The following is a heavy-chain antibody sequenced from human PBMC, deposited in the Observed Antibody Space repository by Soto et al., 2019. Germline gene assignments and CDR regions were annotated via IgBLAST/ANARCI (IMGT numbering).Heavy chain of an antibody. CDR2: IHWNDDK. V-gene: IGHV2-5*01. J-gene: IGHJ4*02. Sequence: XGPTLVNPTPPLTLTCSFSGFSLSVYGVRVIWFRQPPGETLEWLALIHWNDDKRYSPYLKSRLTITKDTSKNQAVLTLTNLDPLDTGTYFCAHTKDSSGFLTYWGQGILVTVSS. CDR1: GFSLSVYGVR. D-gene: IGHD3-22*01. CDR3: AHTKDSSGFLTY.